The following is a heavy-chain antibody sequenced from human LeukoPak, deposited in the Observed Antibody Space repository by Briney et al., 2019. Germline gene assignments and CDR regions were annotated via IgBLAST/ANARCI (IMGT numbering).Heavy chain of an antibody. CDR1: GFTFSSYS. D-gene: IGHD6-13*01. CDR3: ARVGSTWSYFDY. CDR2: MSCSSNYI. J-gene: IGHJ4*02. Sequence: GGSLSLPCAASGFTFSSYSMNWVRQAPGKGLEWVSFMSCSSNYIYYADSVKARVTISRDNAKNSLYLQMNRLSAEDTAVYYCARVGSTWSYFDYWGQGTLVTVSS. V-gene: IGHV3-21*01.